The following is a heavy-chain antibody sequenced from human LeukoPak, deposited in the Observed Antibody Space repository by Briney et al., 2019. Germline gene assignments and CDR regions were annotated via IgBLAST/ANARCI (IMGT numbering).Heavy chain of an antibody. Sequence: PGGSLRLSCAASGFTFSSYWMSWVRQAPGKGLEWLSVIDSGGNTIYADSVRGRFTISRDNSKNTLHLQMDSLTIEDSALYYCARDHVVASGAVAYWGQGTLVTVSS. CDR2: IDSGGNT. CDR3: ARDHVVASGAVAY. V-gene: IGHV3-53*01. J-gene: IGHJ4*02. CDR1: GFTFSSYW. D-gene: IGHD2-15*01.